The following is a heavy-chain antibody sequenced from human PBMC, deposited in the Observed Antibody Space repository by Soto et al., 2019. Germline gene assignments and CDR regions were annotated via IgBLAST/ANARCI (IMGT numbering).Heavy chain of an antibody. CDR3: ARGVTMVRGVTNFDY. CDR2: ISAYNGNT. Sequence: ASVKVSCKASGYTFTSYGMSWVRQAPGQGLEWMGWISAYNGNTNYAQKLQGRVTMTTDTSTSTAYMELRSLRSDDTAVYYCARGVTMVRGVTNFDYWGQGTLVTSPQ. D-gene: IGHD3-10*01. V-gene: IGHV1-18*01. CDR1: GYTFTSYG. J-gene: IGHJ4*02.